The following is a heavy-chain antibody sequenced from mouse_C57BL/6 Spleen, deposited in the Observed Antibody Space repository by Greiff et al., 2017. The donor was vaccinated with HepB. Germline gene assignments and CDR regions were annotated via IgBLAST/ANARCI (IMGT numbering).Heavy chain of an antibody. CDR2: IHPNSGST. Sequence: QVQLQQPGAELVKPGASVKLSCKASGYTFTSYWMHWVKQRPGQGLEWIGMIHPNSGSTNYNEKFKSKATLTVDKSSSTAYMQLSSLTSENSAVYYCAREGEELQEDYAMDYWGQGTSVTVSS. CDR3: AREGEELQEDYAMDY. V-gene: IGHV1-64*01. J-gene: IGHJ4*01. CDR1: GYTFTSYW. D-gene: IGHD2-1*01.